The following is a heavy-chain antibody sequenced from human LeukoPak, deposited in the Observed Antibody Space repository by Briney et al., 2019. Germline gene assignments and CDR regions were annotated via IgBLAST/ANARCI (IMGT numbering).Heavy chain of an antibody. CDR3: ARVSGTIQIWPQPFGDGMAV. CDR1: GFTFTSYV. D-gene: IGHD5-18*01. CDR2: ISGSGHKS. V-gene: IGHV3-23*01. J-gene: IGHJ6*02. Sequence: GGSLRLSCAASGFTFTSYVMAWVRQAPGKGLECVSAISGSGHKSYYADSVEGRFTVSRDNSRNTLFMQMNSLRAEDTAVYYCARVSGTIQIWPQPFGDGMAVWGQGTTVTVSS.